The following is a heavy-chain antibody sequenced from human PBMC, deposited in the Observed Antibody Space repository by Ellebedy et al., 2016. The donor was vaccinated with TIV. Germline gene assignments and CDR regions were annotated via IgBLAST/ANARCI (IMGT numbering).Heavy chain of an antibody. Sequence: GESLKISCAASGFIFSESAIHWVRRASGRGLEWVGRVRSAANSYAAEYAASVNGRFTISRDDSKSTAYLEMIGLKSDDTAVYYCTKLPGRDGKNYPHWYFDIWGRGALVTVSS. CDR3: TKLPGRDGKNYPHWYFDI. D-gene: IGHD5-24*01. CDR1: GFIFSESA. CDR2: VRSAANSYAA. J-gene: IGHJ2*01. V-gene: IGHV3-73*01.